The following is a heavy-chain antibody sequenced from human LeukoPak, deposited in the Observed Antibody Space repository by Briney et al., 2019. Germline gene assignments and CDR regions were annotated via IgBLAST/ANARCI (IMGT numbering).Heavy chain of an antibody. Sequence: ASVKVSCKASGYTFTSYGISWVRHAPGQGLEWMGWISAYNGNTNYAQKLQGRVTMTTDTSTSTAYMELRSLRSDDTAVYYCARVGCSSTSCSLDYYYGMDVWGQGTTVTVSS. CDR3: ARVGCSSTSCSLDYYYGMDV. V-gene: IGHV1-18*01. CDR1: GYTFTSYG. J-gene: IGHJ6*02. CDR2: ISAYNGNT. D-gene: IGHD2-2*01.